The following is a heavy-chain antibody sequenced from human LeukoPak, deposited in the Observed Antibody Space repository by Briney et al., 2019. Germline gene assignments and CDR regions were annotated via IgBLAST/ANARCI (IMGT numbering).Heavy chain of an antibody. V-gene: IGHV4-39*07. J-gene: IGHJ4*02. CDR2: IYYSGST. CDR3: ARSLDGYAFDY. Sequence: SETLSLTCTVSGGSISSSSYYWGWIRQPPGKGLEWIGSIYYSGSTYYNPSLKSRVTISVDTSKNQFSLKLSSVTAADTAVYYCARSLDGYAFDYWGQGTLVTVSS. CDR1: GGSISSSSYY. D-gene: IGHD5-24*01.